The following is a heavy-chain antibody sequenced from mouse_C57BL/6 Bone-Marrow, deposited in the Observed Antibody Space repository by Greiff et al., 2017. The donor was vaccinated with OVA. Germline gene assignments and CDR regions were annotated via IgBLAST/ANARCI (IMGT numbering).Heavy chain of an antibody. V-gene: IGHV1-64*01. J-gene: IGHJ4*01. D-gene: IGHD1-1*01. Sequence: QVQLKQPGAELVKPGASVKLSCKASGYTFTSYWMHWVKQRPGQGLEWIGMIHPNSGSTNYNEKFKSKATLTVDKSSSTAYMQLSSLTSEDSAVYYCARPLRYGAMDYWGQGTSVTVSS. CDR2: IHPNSGST. CDR1: GYTFTSYW. CDR3: ARPLRYGAMDY.